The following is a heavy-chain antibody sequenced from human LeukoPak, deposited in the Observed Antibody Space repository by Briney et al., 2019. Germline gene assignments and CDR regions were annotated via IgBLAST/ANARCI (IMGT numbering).Heavy chain of an antibody. CDR2: ISYDGSNK. CDR3: ARDVRYFDSHDAFDI. J-gene: IGHJ3*02. D-gene: IGHD3-9*01. Sequence: PGGSLRLSCAASGFTFSDYAMHWVRQAPGKGLEWVAVISYDGSNKYYADSVKGRFTISRDNSKNTLYLQMNSLRAEDTAVYYCARDVRYFDSHDAFDIWGQGTMVTVSS. V-gene: IGHV3-30-3*01. CDR1: GFTFSDYA.